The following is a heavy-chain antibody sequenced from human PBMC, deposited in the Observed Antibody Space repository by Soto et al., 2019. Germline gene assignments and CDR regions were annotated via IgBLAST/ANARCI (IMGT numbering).Heavy chain of an antibody. CDR1: GYSISSNYY. V-gene: IGHV4-38-2*02. CDR2: IYHSGST. Sequence: KTSETLSLTCAVSGYSISSNYYWGWLRQPPGKGLEWIGSIYHSGSTYYNPSLKSRVTISVDTSKNQFSLRLTSVTAADTAVYYRARDLYASIYDAFKIWGQGTMVTVSS. J-gene: IGHJ3*02. CDR3: ARDLYASIYDAFKI. D-gene: IGHD4-17*01.